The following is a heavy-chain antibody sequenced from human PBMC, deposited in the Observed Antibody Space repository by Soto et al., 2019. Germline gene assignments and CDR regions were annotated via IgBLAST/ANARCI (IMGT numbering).Heavy chain of an antibody. CDR3: ARGTGMSGSYFYYYYGMDV. Sequence: SETLSLTCAVYGGSFSGYYWNWIRQPPGKGLEWIGEINHSGSTNYNPSLKSRVTISVDTSKNQFSLKLSSVTAADTAVYYCARGTGMSGSYFYYYYGMDVWGQGTTVTVSS. CDR2: INHSGST. D-gene: IGHD1-26*01. J-gene: IGHJ6*02. CDR1: GGSFSGYY. V-gene: IGHV4-34*01.